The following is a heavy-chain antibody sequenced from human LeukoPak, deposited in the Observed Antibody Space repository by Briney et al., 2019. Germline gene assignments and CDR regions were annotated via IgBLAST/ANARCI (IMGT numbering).Heavy chain of an antibody. J-gene: IGHJ6*02. CDR1: GYTFTSYG. CDR2: INPSNGDT. CDR3: ARSWYGMDV. Sequence: GGSVKVSCKASGYTFTSYGISWVRQAPGQGLEWMGWINPSNGDTNSEQKFQGRVTMTRDTSISTVYMELSRLTSDDTAVYYCARSWYGMDVWGQGTTVIVSS. D-gene: IGHD6-13*01. V-gene: IGHV1-2*02.